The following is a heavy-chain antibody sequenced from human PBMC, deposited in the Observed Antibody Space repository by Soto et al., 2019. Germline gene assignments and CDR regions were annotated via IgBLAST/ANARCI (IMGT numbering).Heavy chain of an antibody. J-gene: IGHJ3*02. CDR3: AREAFSPTVTTAYAFDI. Sequence: PSETLSLTCAVYGGSFSGYYWSWIRQPPGKGLEWIGEINHSGSTNYNPSLKSRVTISVDTSKNQFSLKLSSVTAADTAVYYCAREAFSPTVTTAYAFDIWGQGTMVTISS. V-gene: IGHV4-34*01. CDR2: INHSGST. CDR1: GGSFSGYY. D-gene: IGHD4-17*01.